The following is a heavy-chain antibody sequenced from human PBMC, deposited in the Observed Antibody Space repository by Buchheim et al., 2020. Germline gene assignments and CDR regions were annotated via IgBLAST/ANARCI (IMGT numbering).Heavy chain of an antibody. CDR2: ISSSGSTI. CDR3: ARIAVAGKDRWFDP. V-gene: IGHV3-48*03. CDR1: GFTFSSYE. Sequence: EVQLVESGGGLVQPGGSLRLSCAASGFTFSSYEMNWVRQAPGKGLEWVSYISSSGSTIYYADSVKGRFTISRDNDKNSLYLQMNSLRAEDTAVYYCARIAVAGKDRWFDPWGQGTL. D-gene: IGHD6-19*01. J-gene: IGHJ5*02.